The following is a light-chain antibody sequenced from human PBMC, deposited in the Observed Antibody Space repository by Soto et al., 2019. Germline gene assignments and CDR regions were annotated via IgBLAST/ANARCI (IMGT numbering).Light chain of an antibody. CDR1: QSVSSN. J-gene: IGKJ4*01. V-gene: IGKV3-15*01. CDR3: QQYNNWPHA. Sequence: EIVLTQSPGTLALSPGERVTLSCRASQSVSSNLAWYQQKVGQAPRLLIYGASTRATGIPARFSGSGSGTEFTLTISSLQSEDFAVYYSQQYNNWPHAFGGGTKVDIK. CDR2: GAS.